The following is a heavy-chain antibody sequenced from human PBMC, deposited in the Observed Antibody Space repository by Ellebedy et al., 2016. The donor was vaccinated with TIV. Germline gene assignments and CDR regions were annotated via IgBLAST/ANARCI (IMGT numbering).Heavy chain of an antibody. V-gene: IGHV3-74*01. J-gene: IGHJ3*02. CDR2: LNTDATTI. Sequence: GESLKISCAASGFTLTNYWMHWVRQAPGKGLLWVSSLNTDATTIRYADSVQGRFTISRDNAKNSLYLQMNSLRAEDTAVYYCARFRAIDIWGQGTMVTVSS. CDR1: GFTLTNYW. CDR3: ARFRAIDI.